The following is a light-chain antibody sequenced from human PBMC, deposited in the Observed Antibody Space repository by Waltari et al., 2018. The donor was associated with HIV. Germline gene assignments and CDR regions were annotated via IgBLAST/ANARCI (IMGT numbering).Light chain of an antibody. CDR2: VNSDGSH. Sequence: QLVLTQSPSASASLGASVKLTCTLSSGHSSYAIAWHQKQAGKGPRYLMKVNSDGSHNKGDGIPDRFSGSSSGAERYLTISSLQSEDEADYYCQTWATGIQVFGGGTKLTVL. CDR3: QTWATGIQV. J-gene: IGLJ3*02. CDR1: SGHSSYA. V-gene: IGLV4-69*01.